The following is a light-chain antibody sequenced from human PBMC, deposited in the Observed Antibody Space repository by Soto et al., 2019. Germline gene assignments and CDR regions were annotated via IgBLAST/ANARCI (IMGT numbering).Light chain of an antibody. J-gene: IGKJ4*01. CDR2: DAS. CDR1: QSVSSY. CDR3: QQRSNWPLT. Sequence: EIVLTQSPATLSLSPGERATLSCRASQSVSSYLAWYQQKPGQAPRLLIYDASNRATGVPARFSGSGSGTEFTLIISSLEPEDFAVYYCQQRSNWPLTFGGGTMVEIK. V-gene: IGKV3-11*01.